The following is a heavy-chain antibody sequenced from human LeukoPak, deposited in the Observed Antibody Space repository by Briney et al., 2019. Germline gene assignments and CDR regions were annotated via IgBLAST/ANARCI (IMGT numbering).Heavy chain of an antibody. Sequence: SETLSLTCTVSGGSISSYYWSWIRQTPGKGLEWIGYIYYSGSTNYNPSLKSRVTMSVDTSKNQFSLKLSSVTAADTAVYYCARDVEMKEGTIVVVPAAMNNWFDPWGQGTLVTVSS. V-gene: IGHV4-59*12. D-gene: IGHD2-2*01. J-gene: IGHJ5*02. CDR3: ARDVEMKEGTIVVVPAAMNNWFDP. CDR2: IYYSGST. CDR1: GGSISSYY.